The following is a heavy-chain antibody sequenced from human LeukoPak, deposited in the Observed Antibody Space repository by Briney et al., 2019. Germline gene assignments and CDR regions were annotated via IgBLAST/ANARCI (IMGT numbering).Heavy chain of an antibody. D-gene: IGHD1-26*01. J-gene: IGHJ4*02. V-gene: IGHV3-30-3*01. CDR1: GFTFGSYA. CDR2: ISYDGSKK. Sequence: PGRSLRLSCAASGFTFGSYAMHWVRPAPGKGLEWVAVISYDGSKKYYADSVKGRFTISRDNSKNTLYLQMNSLRADDTAVYYCARDHGGSYQFDYWGQGTLVTVSS. CDR3: ARDHGGSYQFDY.